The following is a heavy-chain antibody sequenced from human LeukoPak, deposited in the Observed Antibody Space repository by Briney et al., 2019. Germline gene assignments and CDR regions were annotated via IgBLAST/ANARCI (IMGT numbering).Heavy chain of an antibody. D-gene: IGHD2-15*01. V-gene: IGHV3-21*01. CDR2: ISSSSSYI. J-gene: IGHJ3*02. CDR3: ARETYCSGGSCYKGNAFDI. Sequence: GGSLRLSCAASGFTFSSYSMNWVRQAPGKGLEWVSSISSSSSYIYYADSMKGRFTISRDNAKNSLYLQMNSLRADDTAVYYCARETYCSGGSCYKGNAFDIWGQGTMVTVSS. CDR1: GFTFSSYS.